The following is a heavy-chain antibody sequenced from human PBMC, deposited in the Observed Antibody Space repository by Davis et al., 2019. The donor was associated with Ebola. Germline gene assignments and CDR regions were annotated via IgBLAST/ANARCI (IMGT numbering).Heavy chain of an antibody. CDR2: ISGFNTNT. CDR1: GYTYTSYG. J-gene: IGHJ4*02. Sequence: ASVKVSCMSSGYTYTSYGLDWLRQAPGLGLEWMGWISGFNTNTNFAQKFQGRVTVSKDTSTNTAYMDLRSLTSDDTAIYYCARAPNYDVLTGTSSYYFDYWGQGTLVTVSS. V-gene: IGHV1-18*04. CDR3: ARAPNYDVLTGTSSYYFDY. D-gene: IGHD3-9*01.